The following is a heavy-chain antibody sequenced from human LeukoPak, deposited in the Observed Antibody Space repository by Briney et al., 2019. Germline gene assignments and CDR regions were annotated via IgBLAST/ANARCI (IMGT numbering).Heavy chain of an antibody. CDR1: GGTFSSYA. V-gene: IGHV1-69*13. CDR2: IIPIFGTA. D-gene: IGHD2-2*01. J-gene: IGHJ6*04. CDR3: ARPHIVVVPAAISYYYYYGMDV. Sequence: SVKVSCKASGGTFSSYAISWVRQAPGQGLEWMGGIIPIFGTANYAQKFQGRVTITADESTSTAYMELSSLRSEDTAVYYCARPHIVVVPAAISYYYYYGMDVWGKGTTVTVSS.